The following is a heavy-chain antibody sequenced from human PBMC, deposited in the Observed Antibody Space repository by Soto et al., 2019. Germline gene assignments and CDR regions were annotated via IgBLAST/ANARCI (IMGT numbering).Heavy chain of an antibody. Sequence: EVQLVESGGALVQPGGSLRLSCAASGFIFNSYSMNWVRQAPGKGLEWVSYISSSSSTIYYADSVKGRFTVSRDNAKNSLFVQMNSLRAEDTAVYYWARGRQGPIDHGGQGTLVTVSS. CDR1: GFIFNSYS. CDR3: ARGRQGPIDH. CDR2: ISSSSSTI. V-gene: IGHV3-48*01. J-gene: IGHJ4*02.